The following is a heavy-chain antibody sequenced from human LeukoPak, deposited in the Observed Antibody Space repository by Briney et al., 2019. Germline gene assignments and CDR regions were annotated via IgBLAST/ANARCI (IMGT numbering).Heavy chain of an antibody. CDR3: ARHEIIAVAGPVEADAFDI. CDR1: GGSISSGSYY. Sequence: PSQTLSLTCTVSGGSISSGSYYWGWIRHPPGKGLEWIGSIYYSGSTYYNPSLKSRVTISVDTSKNQFSLKLSSVTAADTAVYYCARHEIIAVAGPVEADAFDIWGQGTMVTVSS. V-gene: IGHV4-39*01. J-gene: IGHJ3*02. D-gene: IGHD6-19*01. CDR2: IYYSGST.